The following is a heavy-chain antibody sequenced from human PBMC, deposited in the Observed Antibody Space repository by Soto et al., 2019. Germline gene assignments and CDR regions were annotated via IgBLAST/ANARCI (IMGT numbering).Heavy chain of an antibody. CDR3: ARDDGEDRIDY. V-gene: IGHV3-30-3*01. J-gene: IGHJ4*02. CDR2: ISHDGSNK. Sequence: QVQLVESGGDVVQPGRSLRLSCAASGFTFSSYAMHWVRQAPGKGLEWVAVISHDGSNKYYADSVKGRFTISRDNSKNTLYLQMNSLRAEDTAVYYCARDDGEDRIDYWGQGTLVTVSS. CDR1: GFTFSSYA. D-gene: IGHD3-10*01.